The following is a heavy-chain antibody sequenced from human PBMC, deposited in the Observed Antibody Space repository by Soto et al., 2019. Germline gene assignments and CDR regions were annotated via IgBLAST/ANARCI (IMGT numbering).Heavy chain of an antibody. CDR2: VSPGGDVS. CDR1: GFTFSSFV. V-gene: IGHV3-23*01. D-gene: IGHD3-10*01. J-gene: IGHJ6*02. Sequence: GGSLRLSCAASGFTFSSFVMNWVRQAPGKGLEWVSTVSPGGDVSHYTDSVKGRFTISRDNSENTLDLQMNNLRSEDTAVYFWTKGGGPAKYGAGSNFDYIYYCLDVWGQGTTVTVSS. CDR3: TKGGGPAKYGAGSNFDYIYYCLDV.